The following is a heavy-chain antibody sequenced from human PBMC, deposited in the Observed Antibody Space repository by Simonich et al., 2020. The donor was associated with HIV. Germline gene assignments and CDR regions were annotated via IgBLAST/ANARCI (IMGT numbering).Heavy chain of an antibody. J-gene: IGHJ1*01. CDR1: GGSFSGYY. D-gene: IGHD6-6*01. CDR2: INHSGST. CDR3: ARRRREQLVTYFQH. Sequence: QVQLQQWGAGLLKPSETLSLTCAVYGGSFSGYYWSWIPQPPGNGLGWIGEINHSGSTNYNPSLKSRVTISVDTSKNQFSLKLSSVTAADTAVYYCARRRREQLVTYFQHWGQGTLVTVSS. V-gene: IGHV4-34*01.